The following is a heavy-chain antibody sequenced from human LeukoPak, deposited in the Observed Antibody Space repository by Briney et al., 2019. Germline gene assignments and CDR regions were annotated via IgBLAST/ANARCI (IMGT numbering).Heavy chain of an antibody. CDR2: INPNSGGT. D-gene: IGHD6-13*01. CDR3: ARDPEGSSWTYFDY. CDR1: GYTFTGYC. J-gene: IGHJ4*02. Sequence: ASVKVSCKASGYTFTGYCMHWVRQAPGQGLEWMGWINPNSGGTNYAQKFQGRVTMTRDTSISTAYMELSRLRSDDTAVYYCARDPEGSSWTYFDYWGQGTLVTVSS. V-gene: IGHV1-2*02.